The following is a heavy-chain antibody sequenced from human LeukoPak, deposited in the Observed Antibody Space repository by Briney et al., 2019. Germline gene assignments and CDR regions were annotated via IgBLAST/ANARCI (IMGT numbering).Heavy chain of an antibody. J-gene: IGHJ5*02. Sequence: PSQTLSFTCTVSGGSISSGGYYWSWIRQHPGKGLEWIGYIYYSGSTYYNPSLKSRVTISVDTSKNQFSLKLSSVTAADTAVYYCARDRDSHWFDPWGQGTLVTVSS. V-gene: IGHV4-31*03. CDR2: IYYSGST. CDR1: GGSISSGGYY. CDR3: ARDRDSHWFDP.